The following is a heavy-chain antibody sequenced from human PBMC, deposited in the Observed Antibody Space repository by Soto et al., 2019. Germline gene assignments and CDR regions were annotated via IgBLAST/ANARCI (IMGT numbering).Heavy chain of an antibody. J-gene: IGHJ1*01. CDR1: GFTFSSYA. D-gene: IGHD2-15*01. CDR3: AKASHCSGGSCYTRRGPRYFQH. CDR2: ISGSGGST. V-gene: IGHV3-23*01. Sequence: EVQLLESGGGLVQPGGSLRLSCAASGFTFSSYAMSWVRQAPGKGLEWVSAISGSGGSTYYADSVKGRFTISRDNSKNTLYLQMNSLRAEDTAVYYCAKASHCSGGSCYTRRGPRYFQHWGQGTLVTVSS.